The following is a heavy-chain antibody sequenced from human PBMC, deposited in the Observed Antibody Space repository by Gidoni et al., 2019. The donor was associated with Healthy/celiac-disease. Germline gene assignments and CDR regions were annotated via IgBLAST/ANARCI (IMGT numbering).Heavy chain of an antibody. CDR2: T. CDR3: AREGFYYGSGSYYKVPDY. Sequence: TYYNPSLKSRVTISVDTSKNQFSLKLSSVTAADTAVYYCAREGFYYGSGSYYKVPDYWGQGTLVTVSS. D-gene: IGHD3-10*01. V-gene: IGHV4-30-2*05. J-gene: IGHJ4*02.